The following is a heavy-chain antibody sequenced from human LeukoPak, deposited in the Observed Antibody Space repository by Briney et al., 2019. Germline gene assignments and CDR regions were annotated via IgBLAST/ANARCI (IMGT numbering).Heavy chain of an antibody. CDR1: GFTFSDIA. CDR2: VSGTGIYTT. CDR3: VRGGGWSLLMDV. D-gene: IGHD6-19*01. J-gene: IGHJ6*03. Sequence: GGSLRLSCAASGFTFSDIAMSWVRQAPGKALEWVSVVSGTGIYTTRYADSVKGRFTISRDNSKNTLYLEMNSLTVDDTAVYYCVRGGGWSLLMDVWGKGTTVTVSS. V-gene: IGHV3-23*01.